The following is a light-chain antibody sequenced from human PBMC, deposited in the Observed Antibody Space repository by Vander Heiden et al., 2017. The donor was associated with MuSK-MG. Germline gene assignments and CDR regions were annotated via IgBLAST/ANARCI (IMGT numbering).Light chain of an antibody. V-gene: IGKV4-1*01. CDR1: QSLLSRSNNKNY. CDR3: HQHYTTNT. J-gene: IGKJ4*01. Sequence: DIVVTQSPDSLAVSLGERATINCKSSQSLLSRSNNKNYLAWYQQKPGQPPKLLISWASNREYGVPDRFSGSGSGTDFTLTGSSLQAEDVAVYYWHQHYTTNTFGGGTKVEIK. CDR2: WAS.